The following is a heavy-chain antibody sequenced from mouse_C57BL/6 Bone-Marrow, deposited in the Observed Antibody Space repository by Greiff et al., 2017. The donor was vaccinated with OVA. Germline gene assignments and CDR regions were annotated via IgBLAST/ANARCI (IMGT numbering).Heavy chain of an antibody. J-gene: IGHJ4*01. V-gene: IGHV7-1*01. CDR2: SRNKANDYTT. Sequence: EVKLVESGGGLVQSGRSLSLSCATSGFTFSDFYMEWVRQAPGKGLEWIAASRNKANDYTTEYSASVKGRFIVSRDTSPSILYLQMNALRAEDTAIYYCARDARGAMDYWGQGTSVTVSS. CDR1: GFTFSDFY. CDR3: ARDARGAMDY.